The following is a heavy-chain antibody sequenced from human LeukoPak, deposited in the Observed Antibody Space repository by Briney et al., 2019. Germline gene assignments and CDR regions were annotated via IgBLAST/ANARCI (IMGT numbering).Heavy chain of an antibody. CDR1: GGSISSSNW. CDR2: IYHSGST. Sequence: SETLSLTCAVSGGSISSSNWWSWVRQPPGKGLEWIGEIYHSGSTNYNPSLKSRVTISVDKSKNQFSLKLSSVTAADTAVYYCARKVYDCSGGSCYSIFDYWGQGTLVTVSS. D-gene: IGHD2-15*01. V-gene: IGHV4-4*02. CDR3: ARKVYDCSGGSCYSIFDY. J-gene: IGHJ4*02.